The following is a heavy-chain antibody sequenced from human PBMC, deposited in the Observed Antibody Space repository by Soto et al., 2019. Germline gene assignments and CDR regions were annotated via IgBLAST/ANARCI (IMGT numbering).Heavy chain of an antibody. J-gene: IGHJ4*02. Sequence: ASVKVSCKASGYTFTSYDINWVRQATGQGLEWMGWMNPNSGNTGYAQKFQGRVTMTRNTSISTAYMELSSLRSEETAVYYCARNLPPPYCSSTSCYGTFDYWGQGTLVTVSS. CDR1: GYTFTSYD. D-gene: IGHD2-2*01. CDR2: MNPNSGNT. V-gene: IGHV1-8*01. CDR3: ARNLPPPYCSSTSCYGTFDY.